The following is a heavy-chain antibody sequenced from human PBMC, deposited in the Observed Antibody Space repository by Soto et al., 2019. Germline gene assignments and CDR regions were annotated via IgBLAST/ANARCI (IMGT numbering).Heavy chain of an antibody. Sequence: GGSLRLSCAASGFTFSSYGMHWVRQAPGKGLEWVAVIWYDGSNKYYADSVKGRFTISRDNSKNTLYLQMNSLRAEDTAVYYCARERSNPYYYYYGMDVWGQGTTVTVSS. J-gene: IGHJ6*02. D-gene: IGHD4-4*01. CDR3: ARERSNPYYYYYGMDV. V-gene: IGHV3-33*01. CDR2: IWYDGSNK. CDR1: GFTFSSYG.